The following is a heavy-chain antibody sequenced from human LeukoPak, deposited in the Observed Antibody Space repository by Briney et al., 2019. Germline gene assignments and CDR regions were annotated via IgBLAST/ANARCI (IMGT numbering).Heavy chain of an antibody. CDR2: INPSGGST. J-gene: IGHJ4*02. CDR3: ARERRYGDPFDS. D-gene: IGHD4-17*01. V-gene: IGHV1-46*01. CDR1: GYTFTSYY. Sequence: ASVKVTCKASGYTFTSYYMHWVRQAPGQGLEWMGIINPSGGSTSYAQKFQGRVTMTRDMSTSTVYMELSSLRSEDTAVYYCARERRYGDPFDSWGQGTLVTVSS.